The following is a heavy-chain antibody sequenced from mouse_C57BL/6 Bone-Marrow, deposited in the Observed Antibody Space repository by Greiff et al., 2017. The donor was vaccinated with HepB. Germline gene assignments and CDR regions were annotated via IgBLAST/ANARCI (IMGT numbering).Heavy chain of an antibody. CDR2: IYPGSGST. CDR3: ASSYGYYAMGY. CDR1: GYTFTSYW. Sequence: QVQLKQPGAELVKPGASVKMSCKASGYTFTSYWITWVKQRPGQGLEWIGDIYPGSGSTNYNEKFKSKATLTVDTSSSTAYMQLSSLTSECSAVYYCASSYGYYAMGYWGQGTSVTVSS. D-gene: IGHD1-1*01. V-gene: IGHV1-55*01. J-gene: IGHJ4*01.